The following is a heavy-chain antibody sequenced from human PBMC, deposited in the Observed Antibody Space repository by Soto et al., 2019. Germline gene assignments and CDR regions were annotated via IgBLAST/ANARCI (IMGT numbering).Heavy chain of an antibody. CDR1: GFPFSTSA. CDR2: IRGSSDAA. V-gene: IGHV3-23*01. J-gene: IGHJ6*02. D-gene: IGHD1-26*01. CDR3: AKDRGSYPGYNGLIL. Sequence: EVQLLESGGGLVQPGGSLRLYCAASGFPFSTSAMNWVRQAPGKGLEWVSMIRGSSDAAYYAESVKGRLASSRDNSKDTPSLQMNSRRSEDTAVYYCAKDRGSYPGYNGLILWGQGTTVTVS.